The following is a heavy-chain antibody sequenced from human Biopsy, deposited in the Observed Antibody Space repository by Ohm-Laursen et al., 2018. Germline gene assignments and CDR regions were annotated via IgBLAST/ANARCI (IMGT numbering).Heavy chain of an antibody. V-gene: IGHV4-4*09. J-gene: IGHJ6*02. D-gene: IGHD2-15*01. CDR2: IHHSGST. CDR1: GVSITAYY. Sequence: PSQTLSLTCTVSGVSITAYYWSWIRQPPGKGLECIGNIHHSGSTNYNPSLKSRLTISVDTSKNQFSLKLSSVTAADTAVYYCARMGCSGGSCHYYSYGMDVWGQGTTVTVSS. CDR3: ARMGCSGGSCHYYSYGMDV.